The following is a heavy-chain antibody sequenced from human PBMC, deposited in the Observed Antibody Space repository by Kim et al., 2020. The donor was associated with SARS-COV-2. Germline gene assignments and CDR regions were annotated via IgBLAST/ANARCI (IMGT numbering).Heavy chain of an antibody. CDR3: ARDNDWAFDY. CDR1: GFTFSDYA. J-gene: IGHJ4*02. Sequence: GGSLRLSCAASGFTFSDYAMNWVRQAPGKGLEWVSNIGNTGGGSTYYADTVKGRFTLSRDNAKNSLFLQMNSLTDDDTAIYYCARDNDWAFDYWGLGTLVTVSS. D-gene: IGHD1-1*01. V-gene: IGHV3-48*02. CDR2: IGNTGGGST.